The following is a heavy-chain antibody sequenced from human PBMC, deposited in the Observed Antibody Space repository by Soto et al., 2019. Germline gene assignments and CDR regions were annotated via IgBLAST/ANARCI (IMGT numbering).Heavy chain of an antibody. CDR3: ARDAPVGYCSSTSCYDWYYGMDV. Sequence: SETLSLTCTVSGGSISSYYWSWIRQPPGKGLEWIGYIYYSGSTNYNPSLKSRVTISVDMSKNQFSLKLSSVTAADTAVYYCARDAPVGYCSSTSCYDWYYGMDVWGQGTTVTVSS. CDR2: IYYSGST. D-gene: IGHD2-2*01. V-gene: IGHV4-59*01. J-gene: IGHJ6*02. CDR1: GGSISSYY.